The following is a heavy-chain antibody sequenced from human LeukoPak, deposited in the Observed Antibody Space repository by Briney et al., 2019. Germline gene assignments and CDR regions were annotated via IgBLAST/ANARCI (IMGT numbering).Heavy chain of an antibody. CDR3: ARGPSIAARYDAFDI. V-gene: IGHV3-48*03. CDR1: EFTFTSYE. Sequence: PGGPLRLSCAVSEFTFTSYELNWVRQAPGKGLEWVSYISSSGNTISYADSVKGRFTISRDNAKNSLYLQMISLRAEDTAVYYCARGPSIAARYDAFDIWGQGTMVTVSS. D-gene: IGHD6-6*01. CDR2: ISSSGNTI. J-gene: IGHJ3*02.